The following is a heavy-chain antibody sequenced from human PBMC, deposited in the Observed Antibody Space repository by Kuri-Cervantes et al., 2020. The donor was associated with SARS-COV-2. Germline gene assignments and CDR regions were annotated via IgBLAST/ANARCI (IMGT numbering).Heavy chain of an antibody. J-gene: IGHJ4*02. Sequence: ASVKVSCKASGYTFTGYYMHWVRQAPGQGLEWMGWINPNSGNTGYAQKFQGRVTITRNTSTSTVYLELSNLTSEDTAIYYCYCAPKEGFDSWGQGTLVTVSS. CDR2: INPNSGNT. D-gene: IGHD2-21*01. V-gene: IGHV1-8*03. CDR1: GYTFTGYY. CDR3: YCAPKEGFDS.